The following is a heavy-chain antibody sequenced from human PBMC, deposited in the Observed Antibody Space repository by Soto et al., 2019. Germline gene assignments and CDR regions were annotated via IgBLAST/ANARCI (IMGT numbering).Heavy chain of an antibody. D-gene: IGHD2-15*01. Sequence: QVQMVESGGGVVQPGGSLRLSCAASGFTFRNNAMHWVRQAPGTGLECLAVIAYDGSNAFYRDSVKGPFTISKDNSKNTLYLHMNSLRSEDTGVYYCARGDREDILVVVGARPGEYDIDIWGQGTPVTVSS. CDR1: GFTFRNNA. CDR2: IAYDGSNA. CDR3: ARGDREDILVVVGARPGEYDIDI. V-gene: IGHV3-30-3*01. J-gene: IGHJ6*03.